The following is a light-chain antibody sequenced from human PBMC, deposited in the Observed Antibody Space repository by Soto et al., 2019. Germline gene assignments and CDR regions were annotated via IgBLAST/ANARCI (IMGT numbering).Light chain of an antibody. J-gene: IGKJ1*01. V-gene: IGKV3-20*01. CDR3: WQYGNSSRT. Sequence: ENVLTQSPGPLSLSPGERATLSCRASQSVSSSYLAWYQQKPGQAPRLLIYGASSRATGIPDRFSGSGAGTDFTLTINRRGPEDFAVFYCWQYGNSSRTFGQGTRVESK. CDR2: GAS. CDR1: QSVSSSY.